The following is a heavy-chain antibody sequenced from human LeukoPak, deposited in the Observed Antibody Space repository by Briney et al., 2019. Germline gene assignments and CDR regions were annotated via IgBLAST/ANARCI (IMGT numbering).Heavy chain of an antibody. Sequence: SGGSLRLSCAASGFTFRNYLMNWVRQAPGKGLEWVSFISSTGGTIYYADSVKGRFTISRDNAKNTLYLQMNSLRAEDTAVYYCARESGIAAALDLWGQGTLVTVSS. CDR2: ISSTGGTI. CDR3: ARESGIAAALDL. D-gene: IGHD6-13*01. CDR1: GFTFRNYL. V-gene: IGHV3-48*04. J-gene: IGHJ5*02.